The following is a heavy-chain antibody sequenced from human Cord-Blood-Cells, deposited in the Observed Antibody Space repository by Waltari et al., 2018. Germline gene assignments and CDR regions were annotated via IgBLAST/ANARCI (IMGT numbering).Heavy chain of an antibody. CDR3: ARDGSSSWFDY. V-gene: IGHV3-21*01. CDR2: ISSSSYI. CDR1: GFTFSSYS. Sequence: EVQLVESGGGLVKPGGSLRLSCAASGFTFSSYSMNWVRQAPGKGLEWVSSISSSSYIYYADSVKGRFTISGDNAKNSLYLQMNSLRAEDTAVYYCARDGSSSWFDYWGQGTLVTVSS. J-gene: IGHJ4*02. D-gene: IGHD6-13*01.